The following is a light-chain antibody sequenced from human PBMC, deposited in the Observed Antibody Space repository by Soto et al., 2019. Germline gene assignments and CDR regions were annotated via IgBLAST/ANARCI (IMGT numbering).Light chain of an antibody. CDR2: EEA. Sequence: DIQMPQSPSTLSASVGDRVTITCRASPCTNTCLAWYQQKPGKAPNLQIYEEATVETGVPSRFSGSGSGTDFTLSINSLQTDDVATSYCQEYEYSWTFGQGTKVEIK. J-gene: IGKJ1*01. CDR3: QEYEYSWT. V-gene: IGKV1-5*03. CDR1: PCTNTC.